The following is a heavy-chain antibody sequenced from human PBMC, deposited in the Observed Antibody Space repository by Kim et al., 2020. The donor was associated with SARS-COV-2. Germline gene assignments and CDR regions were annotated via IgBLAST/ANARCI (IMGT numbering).Heavy chain of an antibody. J-gene: IGHJ4*02. V-gene: IGHV3-30*04. CDR3: AREKNDYGDYFEDY. Sequence: GGSLRLSCAASGFTFSSYAMHWVRQAPGKGLEWVAVISYDGSNKYYADSVKGRFTISRDNSKNTLYLQMNSLRAEDTAVYYCAREKNDYGDYFEDYWGQG. D-gene: IGHD4-17*01. CDR2: ISYDGSNK. CDR1: GFTFSSYA.